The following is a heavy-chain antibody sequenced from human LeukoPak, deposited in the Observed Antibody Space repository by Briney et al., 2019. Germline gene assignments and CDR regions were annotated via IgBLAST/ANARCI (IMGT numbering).Heavy chain of an antibody. CDR3: AKGNWRYFDY. CDR1: GLTFSTYV. Sequence: GGSLRLSCAASGLTFSTYVMSWVRQAPGKGLEWVPAISGSGGSTYYAGSVKGRFTISRDNSKNTLYLQMNSLGADDTAVYYCAKGNWRYFDYWGQGTLVTVFS. J-gene: IGHJ4*02. D-gene: IGHD1-1*01. V-gene: IGHV3-23*01. CDR2: ISGSGGST.